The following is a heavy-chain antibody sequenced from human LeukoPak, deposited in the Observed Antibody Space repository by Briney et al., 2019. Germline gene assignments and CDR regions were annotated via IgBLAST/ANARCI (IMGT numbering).Heavy chain of an antibody. J-gene: IGHJ3*01. CDR3: VRDRMIDSRAGPSDPFDV. D-gene: IGHD2-21*01. V-gene: IGHV1-69*13. CDR1: GGTFSSYA. Sequence: SVKVSCKASGGTFSSYAISWVRQAPGQGLEWMGGIIPIFGTANYAQKFQGRVTITADESTSTAYMELSSLRSEDTAVYYCVRDRMIDSRAGPSDPFDVWGQGTIVTVSS. CDR2: IIPIFGTA.